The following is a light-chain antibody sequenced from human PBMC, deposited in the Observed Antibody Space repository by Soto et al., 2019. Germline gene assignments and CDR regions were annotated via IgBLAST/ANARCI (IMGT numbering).Light chain of an antibody. Sequence: EIVMTQSPATLSVSPGERATLSCRASQSVSSNLAWYEQKPGQAPTLLIYGASTRATGIPARFSGSGSGTEFTLTFSCLQSEDFAVYYCQQYNNRPFTFGPGTKVDIK. CDR2: GAS. J-gene: IGKJ3*01. V-gene: IGKV3-15*01. CDR3: QQYNNRPFT. CDR1: QSVSSN.